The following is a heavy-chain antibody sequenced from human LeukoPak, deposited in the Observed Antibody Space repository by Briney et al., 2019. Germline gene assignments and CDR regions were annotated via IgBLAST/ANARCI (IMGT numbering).Heavy chain of an antibody. Sequence: PSQTLSLTCTVSGVSISSGGYYWSWIRQHPGKGLEWIGYIYYSGSTYYNPSLKSRVTISVDRSKNQFSLKLSSVTAADTAVYYCARDPVMGYYDSSGYYWGQGTLVTVSS. CDR1: GVSISSGGYY. J-gene: IGHJ4*02. D-gene: IGHD3-22*01. V-gene: IGHV4-31*03. CDR3: ARDPVMGYYDSSGYY. CDR2: IYYSGST.